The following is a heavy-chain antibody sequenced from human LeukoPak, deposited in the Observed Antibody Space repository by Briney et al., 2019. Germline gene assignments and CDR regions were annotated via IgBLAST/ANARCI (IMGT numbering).Heavy chain of an antibody. J-gene: IGHJ4*02. CDR2: IRTRSHNVPP. CDR1: GFSFSASS. D-gene: IGHD1-1*01. V-gene: IGHV3-73*01. Sequence: GGSLRLSCAASGFSFSASSMHWVRQASGPRLEWFGRIRTRSHNVPPVYAASVDGRFTISRDDSKNTMYLHMSSPKTDDTADYYRTLPGTGNYYRSWGEGTRVTVSS. CDR3: TLPGTGNYYRS.